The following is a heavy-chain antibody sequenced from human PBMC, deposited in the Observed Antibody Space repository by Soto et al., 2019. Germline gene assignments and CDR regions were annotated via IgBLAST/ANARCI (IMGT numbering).Heavy chain of an antibody. J-gene: IGHJ6*02. CDR1: GYTFTGYY. D-gene: IGHD3-10*01. CDR3: ARGYYGSGSYLAYYYGMDV. V-gene: IGHV1-2*04. CDR2: INPNSGGT. Sequence: GASVKVSCKASGYTFTGYYMHWVRQAPGQGLEWMGWINPNSGGTNYAQKFQGWVTMTRDTSISTAYMELSRLRSDDTAVYYCARGYYGSGSYLAYYYGMDVRGQGTTVTVSS.